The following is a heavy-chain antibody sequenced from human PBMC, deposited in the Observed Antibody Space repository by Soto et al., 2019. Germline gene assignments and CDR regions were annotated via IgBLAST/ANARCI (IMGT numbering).Heavy chain of an antibody. Sequence: QVQLVESGGGVVQPGRSLRLSCAASGFTFSSYGMHWVRQAPGKGLEWVAVISYDGSNKYYADAVKGRFTISRDNSKNTLYLQMNSLRAEDTAVYYCAKDYGDLRYFDCWGQGTLVTVSS. J-gene: IGHJ4*02. CDR2: ISYDGSNK. CDR3: AKDYGDLRYFDC. CDR1: GFTFSSYG. D-gene: IGHD4-17*01. V-gene: IGHV3-30*18.